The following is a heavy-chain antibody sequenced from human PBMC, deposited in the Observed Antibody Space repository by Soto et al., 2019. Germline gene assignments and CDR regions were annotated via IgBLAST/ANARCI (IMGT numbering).Heavy chain of an antibody. V-gene: IGHV3-48*02. CDR3: ARVEIVPRHSYYYGMDV. CDR2: ISTSSNTI. Sequence: EVQLVESGGGLVQPGGSLRLSCAASGFTFSSYNMNWVRQAPGKGLEWVSYISTSSNTIYYADSVKGRFTISRDNAKNSLYLQMNSLRDEDTAVYYCARVEIVPRHSYYYGMDVWGQGTTVTVSS. J-gene: IGHJ6*02. CDR1: GFTFSSYN. D-gene: IGHD1-26*01.